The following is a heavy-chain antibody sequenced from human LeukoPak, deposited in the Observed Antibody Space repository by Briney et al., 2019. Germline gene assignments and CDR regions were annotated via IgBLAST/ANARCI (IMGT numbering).Heavy chain of an antibody. CDR2: IRYDGSNK. CDR1: GFTFSSYG. Sequence: GGSLRLSCAASGFTFSSYGMHWVRQAPGKGLEWVAFIRYDGSNKYYADSVKGRFTISRDNSKNTLYLQMNSLRAEDTAVYYGAKARPHIVVVIRGVGDGGFYMDVWGKGTTVTVSS. V-gene: IGHV3-30*02. J-gene: IGHJ6*03. D-gene: IGHD2-21*01. CDR3: AKARPHIVVVIRGVGDGGFYMDV.